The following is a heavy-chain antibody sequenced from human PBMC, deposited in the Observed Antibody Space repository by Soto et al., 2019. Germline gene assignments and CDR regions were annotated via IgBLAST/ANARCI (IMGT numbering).Heavy chain of an antibody. CDR1: GFTFSSYG. D-gene: IGHD3-22*01. Sequence: GGSLRLSCAASGFTFSSYGMHWVRQAPGKGLEWVAVIWYDGSNKYYADSVKGRFTISRDNSKNTLYLQMNSLRAEDTAVYYCARDDYYDSSGYYSPGGTLDYWGQGTLVTVSS. V-gene: IGHV3-33*01. CDR2: IWYDGSNK. J-gene: IGHJ4*02. CDR3: ARDDYYDSSGYYSPGGTLDY.